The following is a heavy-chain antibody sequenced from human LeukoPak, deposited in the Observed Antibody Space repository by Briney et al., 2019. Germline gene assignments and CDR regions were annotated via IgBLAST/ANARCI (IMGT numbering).Heavy chain of an antibody. Sequence: SETLSLTCTVSGGSINSGLYYWAWIRQTPEQQLEWIGSVSHASITKYGPSLGGRVTMSVDTSKNQFSLKLSSVTAADTAVYYCARDSSTFRSFDYWGQGTLVTVSS. CDR2: VSHASIT. V-gene: IGHV4-39*07. D-gene: IGHD6-13*01. CDR3: ARDSSTFRSFDY. CDR1: GGSINSGLYY. J-gene: IGHJ4*02.